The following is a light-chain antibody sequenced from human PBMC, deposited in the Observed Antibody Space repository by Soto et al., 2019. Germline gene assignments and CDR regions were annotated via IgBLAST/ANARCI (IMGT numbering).Light chain of an antibody. V-gene: IGKV4-1*01. J-gene: IGKJ4*01. CDR2: WAS. CDR1: QSLLAKSYNKND. CDR3: QQYYSLPRT. Sequence: DIVMTQSPDSLAVSLGERATINCKSSQSLLAKSYNKNDLAWYQQKPGQPLKLLIHWASTRESGVPDRFSGSGSGTDFTLTISSLQAEDGAVYYCQQYYSLPRTFGGGTKVEIK.